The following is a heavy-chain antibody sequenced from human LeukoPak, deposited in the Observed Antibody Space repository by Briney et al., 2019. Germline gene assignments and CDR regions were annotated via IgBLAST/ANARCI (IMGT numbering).Heavy chain of an antibody. D-gene: IGHD3-10*01. CDR3: ARGGFYYYGSGSYENWFDP. CDR1: GGSFSGYY. J-gene: IGHJ5*02. CDR2: INHSGST. Sequence: KPSETLSLTCAVYGGSFSGYYWSWIRQPPGKGLEWIGEINHSGSTNYNPSLKSRVTISVDTSKNQFSLKLSSVTAADTAVYYCARGGFYYYGSGSYENWFDPWGQGTLVTVSS. V-gene: IGHV4-34*01.